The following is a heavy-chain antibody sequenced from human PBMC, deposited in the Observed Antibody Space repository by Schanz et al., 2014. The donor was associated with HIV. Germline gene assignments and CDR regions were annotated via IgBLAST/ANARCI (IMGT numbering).Heavy chain of an antibody. J-gene: IGHJ4*03. CDR3: VRGAIWEWDQPDFDS. D-gene: IGHD2-15*01. CDR2: ISFDGNNK. CDR1: GFSFSNYA. Sequence: QVQLVESGGGVVQPGRSRRLSCAVSGFSFSNYAMHWVRQAPGKGLDWVAVISFDGNNKYYADSVKGRFTFSRDNSKNTLYLQMNSLRPEDTAVYYCVRGAIWEWDQPDFDSWGQGTTVIVSS. V-gene: IGHV3-30-3*01.